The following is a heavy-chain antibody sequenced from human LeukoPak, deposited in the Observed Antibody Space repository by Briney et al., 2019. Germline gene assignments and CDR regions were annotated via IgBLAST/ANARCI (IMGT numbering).Heavy chain of an antibody. CDR2: IIPIFGTA. Sequence: SVKVSCKASGGTFSSYAISWVRQAPGQGLEWMGGIIPIFGTANYAQKFQGRVTVTADESTSTAYMELSSLRSEDTAVYYCATEDRIAAAVLFDYWGQGTLVTVSS. J-gene: IGHJ4*02. V-gene: IGHV1-69*13. CDR3: ATEDRIAAAVLFDY. D-gene: IGHD6-13*01. CDR1: GGTFSSYA.